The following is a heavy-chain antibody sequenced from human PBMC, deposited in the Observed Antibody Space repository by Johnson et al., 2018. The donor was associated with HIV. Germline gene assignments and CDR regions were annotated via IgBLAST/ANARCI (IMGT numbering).Heavy chain of an antibody. J-gene: IGHJ3*02. D-gene: IGHD5-18*01. V-gene: IGHV3-53*01. CDR1: GFTVSSNY. CDR3: ARDTAMVHDAFDI. CDR2: ICSGGST. Sequence: VQLVESGGGLIQPGGSLRLSCAASGFTVSSNYMSWVRQAPGKGLEWVSVICSGGSTYYADSVKGRFTISRDNSKNTLYLQMNSLRAEDTAVYYCARDTAMVHDAFDIWGQGTMVTVSS.